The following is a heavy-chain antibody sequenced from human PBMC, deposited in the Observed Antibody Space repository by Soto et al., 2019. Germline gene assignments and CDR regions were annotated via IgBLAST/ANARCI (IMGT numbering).Heavy chain of an antibody. D-gene: IGHD1-26*01. CDR1: GDSINNSY. CDR2: VSSSGTT. CDR3: AKEGSGGSNWFDP. Sequence: PSETLSLTCTVSGDSINNSYWSWIRQPAGKGLEWIGRVSSSGTTNYNPSFKTRVTMSADTSKNQLSLRLRSVTAADTAVYYCAKEGSGGSNWFDPWGPGTQVTVSS. J-gene: IGHJ5*02. V-gene: IGHV4-4*07.